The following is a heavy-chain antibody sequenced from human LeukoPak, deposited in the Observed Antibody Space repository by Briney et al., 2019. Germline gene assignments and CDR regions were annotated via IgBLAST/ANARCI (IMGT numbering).Heavy chain of an antibody. D-gene: IGHD3-22*01. CDR2: IYHSGST. V-gene: IGHV4-30-2*01. CDR3: ARGVTYYYGSSALGRAFDI. J-gene: IGHJ3*02. Sequence: SETLSLTCTVSGGSISSGGYYWSWIRQLPGKGLDWIGYIYHSGSTYYNPSLKSRVTISVDRSKNQFSLKLSSVTAADTAVFYCARGVTYYYGSSALGRAFDIWGQGTMVTVSS. CDR1: GGSISSGGYY.